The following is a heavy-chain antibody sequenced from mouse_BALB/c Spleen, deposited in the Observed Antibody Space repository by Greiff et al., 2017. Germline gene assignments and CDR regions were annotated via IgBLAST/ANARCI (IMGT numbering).Heavy chain of an antibody. CDR3: ARGLLRRWFAY. CDR1: GFSLTSYG. D-gene: IGHD1-2*01. J-gene: IGHJ3*01. CDR2: IWAGGST. V-gene: IGHV2-9*02. Sequence: VHLVESGPGLVAPSQSLSITCTVSGFSLTSYGVHWVRQPPGKGLEWLGVIWAGGSTNYNSALMSRLSISKDNSKSQVFLKMNSLQTDDTAMYYCARGLLRRWFAYWGQGTLVTVSA.